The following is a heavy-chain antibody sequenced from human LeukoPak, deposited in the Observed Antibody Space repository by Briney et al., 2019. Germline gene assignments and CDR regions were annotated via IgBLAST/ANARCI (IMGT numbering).Heavy chain of an antibody. CDR3: ARGLGYCSSTSCYTWLDYYYYMDV. D-gene: IGHD2-2*02. CDR2: IIPIFGTA. CDR1: GYTFTSYG. V-gene: IGHV1-69*05. J-gene: IGHJ6*03. Sequence: SVKVSCKASGYTFTSYGISWVRQAPGQGLEWMGGIIPIFGTANYAQKFQGRVTITTDESTSTAYMELSSLRSEDTAVYYCARGLGYCSSTSCYTWLDYYYYMDVWGKGTTVTVSS.